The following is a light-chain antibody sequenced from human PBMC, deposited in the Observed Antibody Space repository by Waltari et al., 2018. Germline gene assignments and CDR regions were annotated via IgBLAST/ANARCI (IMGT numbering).Light chain of an antibody. CDR2: DVS. CDR1: SSDVRGYNY. V-gene: IGLV2-14*01. Sequence: QSALTQPASVSGSPGQSITLTCPAPSSDVRGYNYVYWYQQHPGKAPKLMIYDVSSRPSGVSNRFSGSKSGNTASLTISGLQAEDEAHYYCSSYTSSNTGVFGGGTKLTVL. J-gene: IGLJ3*02. CDR3: SSYTSSNTGV.